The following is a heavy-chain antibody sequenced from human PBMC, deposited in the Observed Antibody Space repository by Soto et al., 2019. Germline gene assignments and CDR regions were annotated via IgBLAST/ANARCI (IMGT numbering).Heavy chain of an antibody. CDR3: AITQKAWLLDAFDI. V-gene: IGHV1-69*13. D-gene: IGHD3-22*01. CDR1: GGTFSSYA. Sequence: ASVKVSCKASGGTFSSYAISWVRQAPGQGLEWMGGIIPIFGTANYAQKFQGRVTITADESTSTAYMELSSLRCEDTAVYDSAITQKAWLLDAFDIWGQGTMVTVSS. CDR2: IIPIFGTA. J-gene: IGHJ3*02.